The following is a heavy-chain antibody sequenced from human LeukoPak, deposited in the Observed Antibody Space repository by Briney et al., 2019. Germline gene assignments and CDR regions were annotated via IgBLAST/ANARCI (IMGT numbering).Heavy chain of an antibody. J-gene: IGHJ4*02. CDR3: ARQADDSSSSLVYFDY. CDR2: IYYSGTT. D-gene: IGHD6-6*01. V-gene: IGHV4-59*08. Sequence: PSETLSLTCAVSGGSISSHYWSWIRQPPGKGLEWRGVIYYSGTTKYNPSLKSRVTISADTSKNQFSLKLSSVTAADTAVYYCARQADDSSSSLVYFDYWGQGTLVTVSS. CDR1: GGSISSHY.